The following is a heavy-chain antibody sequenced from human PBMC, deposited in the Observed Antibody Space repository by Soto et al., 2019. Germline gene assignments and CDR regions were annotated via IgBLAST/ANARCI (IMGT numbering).Heavy chain of an antibody. J-gene: IGHJ6*03. CDR2: ISYDGSNK. Sequence: GGSLRLSCAASGFTFSSYGMHWVRQAPGKGLEWVAVISYDGSNKYYADSVKGRFTISRDNSKNTLYLQMNSLRAEDTAVYYCAKVYYYGSGSPGIFYMDVWGKGTTVTVSS. D-gene: IGHD3-10*01. V-gene: IGHV3-30*18. CDR3: AKVYYYGSGSPGIFYMDV. CDR1: GFTFSSYG.